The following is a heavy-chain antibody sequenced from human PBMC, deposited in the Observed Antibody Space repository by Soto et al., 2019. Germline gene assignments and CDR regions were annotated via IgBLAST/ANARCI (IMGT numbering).Heavy chain of an antibody. CDR3: ARGKIVVVSFAPGNDAFDI. V-gene: IGHV1-18*04. CDR2: ISAYNGNT. D-gene: IGHD2-2*01. J-gene: IGHJ3*02. CDR1: GFGLINYG. Sequence: ASVKVSCKASGFGLINYGFTWVRQAPGQGLEWMGWISAYNGNTNYAQKLQGRVTMTTDTSTSTAYMELRSLRSDDTAVYYCARGKIVVVSFAPGNDAFDIWGQGTMVTVSS.